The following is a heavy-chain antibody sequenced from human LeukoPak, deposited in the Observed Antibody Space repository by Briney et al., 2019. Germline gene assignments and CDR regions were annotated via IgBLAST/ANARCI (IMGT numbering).Heavy chain of an antibody. CDR3: ARTGRD. J-gene: IGHJ4*02. CDR2: IYHSGST. V-gene: IGHV4-30-2*01. CDR1: GDSISSDGYS. Sequence: SQTLSLTCAVSGDSISSDGYSWSWIRQPPGKGLEWIGYIYHSGSTYYTPSLESRVTISVDRSKNQFSLKLSSVTAADTAVYYCARTGRDWGQGTLVTVSS. D-gene: IGHD1-14*01.